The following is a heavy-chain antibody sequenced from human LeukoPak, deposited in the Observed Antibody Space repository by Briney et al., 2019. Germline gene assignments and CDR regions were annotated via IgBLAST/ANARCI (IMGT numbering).Heavy chain of an antibody. CDR1: GGSISGYY. CDR3: ARDSVLANYDFWSGYYFRQENWFDP. D-gene: IGHD3-3*01. CDR2: IYTSGST. J-gene: IGHJ5*02. Sequence: SETLSLTCTVSGGSISGYYWSWIRQPAGKGLEWIGRIYTSGSTNYNPSLKSRVTMSVDTSKNQFSLKLSSVTAADTAVYYCARDSVLANYDFWSGYYFRQENWFDPWGQGTLVTVSS. V-gene: IGHV4-4*07.